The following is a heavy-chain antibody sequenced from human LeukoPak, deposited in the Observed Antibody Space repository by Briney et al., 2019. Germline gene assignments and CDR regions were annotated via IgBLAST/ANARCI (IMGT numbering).Heavy chain of an antibody. V-gene: IGHV4-34*01. CDR3: ARHDYYGSLNWFDP. J-gene: IGHJ5*02. CDR1: GGSFSGYY. CDR2: INHSGST. Sequence: SETLSLTCAVYGGSFSGYYWSWIRQPPGKGLEWIGEINHSGSTNYNPSLKSRVTISVDTSKNQFSLKLTSVTAADTAVYYCARHDYYGSLNWFDPWGQGTLIAVSS. D-gene: IGHD3-10*01.